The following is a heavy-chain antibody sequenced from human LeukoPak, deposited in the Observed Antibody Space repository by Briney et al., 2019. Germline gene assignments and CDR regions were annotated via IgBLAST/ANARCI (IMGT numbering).Heavy chain of an antibody. CDR3: ARRYCGGGSCHFDY. D-gene: IGHD2-15*01. Sequence: PGGSLRLSYAASGFTFSSYSMHWVRQAPGKGLVWVSHISRDGSGSSYADSVKGRFTISRDNARSTLSLQMDSLRAEDTAVYYCARRYCGGGSCHFDYWGQGTLVTVSS. J-gene: IGHJ4*02. CDR2: ISRDGSGS. V-gene: IGHV3-74*01. CDR1: GFTFSSYS.